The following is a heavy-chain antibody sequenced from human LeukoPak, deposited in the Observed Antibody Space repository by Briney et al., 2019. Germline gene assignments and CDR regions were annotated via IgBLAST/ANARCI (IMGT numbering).Heavy chain of an antibody. CDR1: GFIFSRDW. CDR2: ISGSGGST. J-gene: IGHJ4*02. D-gene: IGHD3-22*01. CDR3: AKDVGYYDSSVTPY. Sequence: GGSLRLSCAASGFIFSRDWMSWVRQAPGKGLEWVSAISGSGGSTYYADSVKGRFTISRDNSKNTLYLQMNSLRAEDTAVYYCAKDVGYYDSSVTPYWGQGTLVTVSS. V-gene: IGHV3-23*01.